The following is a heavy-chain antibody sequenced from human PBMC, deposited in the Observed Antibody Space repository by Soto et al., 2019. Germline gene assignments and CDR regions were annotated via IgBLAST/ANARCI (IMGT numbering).Heavy chain of an antibody. D-gene: IGHD2-15*01. CDR1: GGSISSSSYY. V-gene: IGHV4-39*02. Sequence: SETLSLTCTVSGGSISSSSYYWGWIRQPPGKGLEWIGSIYYSGSTYYNPSLKSRVTISVDTSKNHFSLKLSSVTAADTAVYYCARGVVVVAATYWFDPWGQGTLVTVSS. J-gene: IGHJ5*02. CDR3: ARGVVVVAATYWFDP. CDR2: IYYSGST.